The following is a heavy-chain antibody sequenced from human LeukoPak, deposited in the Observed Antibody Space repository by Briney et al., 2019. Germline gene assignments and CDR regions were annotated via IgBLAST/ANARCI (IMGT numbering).Heavy chain of an antibody. CDR3: ARESWVNYDSSGYPDY. V-gene: IGHV1-2*02. CDR2: INPNSGGT. J-gene: IGHJ4*02. Sequence: ASVKVSCKASGYTFTGYYMHWVRQAPGQGLEWMGWINPNSGGTNYAQKFQGRVTMTRDTSISTAYMELSRLRSDDTAVYYCARESWVNYDSSGYPDYWGQGTLVTVSS. CDR1: GYTFTGYY. D-gene: IGHD3-22*01.